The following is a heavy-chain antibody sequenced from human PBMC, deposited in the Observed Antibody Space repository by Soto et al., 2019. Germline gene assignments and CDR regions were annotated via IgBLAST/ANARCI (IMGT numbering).Heavy chain of an antibody. J-gene: IGHJ4*02. V-gene: IGHV3-23*01. Sequence: GSLRLSCAASGFTFSSYAMTWVRQAPGKGLEWVSAISGSGAYTYYANSVKGRFTISRDNSKNTLYLQLNSLRAEDTAVYYCAKYGCSSTSCQCDYWGQGTRVTVSS. CDR2: ISGSGAYT. CDR3: AKYGCSSTSCQCDY. D-gene: IGHD2-2*01. CDR1: GFTFSSYA.